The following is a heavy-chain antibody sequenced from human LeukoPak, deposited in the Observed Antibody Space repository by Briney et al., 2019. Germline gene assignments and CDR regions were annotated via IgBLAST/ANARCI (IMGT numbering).Heavy chain of an antibody. V-gene: IGHV1-2*02. CDR3: AREFSGYSSSWDFDY. D-gene: IGHD6-13*01. CDR2: INPNSGGT. CDR1: GYTFTGYS. J-gene: IGHJ4*02. Sequence: ASVKVSCKASGYTFTGYSMHWVRQAPGQGLEWMGWINPNSGGTNYVQKFQGRVTMTRDTSISTAYMELSRLRSDDTAVYYCAREFSGYSSSWDFDYWGQGTLVTVSS.